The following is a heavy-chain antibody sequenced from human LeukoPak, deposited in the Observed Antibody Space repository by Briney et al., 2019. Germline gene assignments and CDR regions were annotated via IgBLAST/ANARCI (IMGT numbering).Heavy chain of an antibody. CDR2: LSGSGGSA. CDR1: GFTFSSYG. V-gene: IGHV3-23*01. D-gene: IGHD3-22*01. J-gene: IGHJ4*02. CDR3: AKGRYDSSGFNWAA. Sequence: GGSLGLSCAASGFTFSSYGMHWVRQAPGKGLEWVSALSGSGGSAYYADSVKGRFTISRDNSKNTLYLQMNSLRAEDTAVYYCAKGRYDSSGFNWAAWGQGTLVTVSS.